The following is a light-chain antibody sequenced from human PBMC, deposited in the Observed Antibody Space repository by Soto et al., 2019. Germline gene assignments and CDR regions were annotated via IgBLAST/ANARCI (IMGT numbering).Light chain of an antibody. V-gene: IGKV1-5*03. CDR2: KAS. J-gene: IGKJ1*01. CDR1: QSISSL. Sequence: DIQMTRSPSTRTASVGARVTITCRASQSISSLLAWYPHTQGKAPKFXIYKASSLQSGVPSRFSCSGAGPECTRTITSLQPDDVPTDYCLQYYSFPRTFRQGTKVDIK. CDR3: LQYYSFPRT.